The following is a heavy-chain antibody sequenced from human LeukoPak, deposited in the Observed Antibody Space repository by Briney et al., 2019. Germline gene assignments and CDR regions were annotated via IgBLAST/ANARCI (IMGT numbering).Heavy chain of an antibody. Sequence: PSETLSLTCAVSGGSISSGGYSWSWIRQPPGKGLEWIGYIYHSGSTYYNPSLKSRVTISADRSKNQFSLKLSSVTAADTAVYYCARERILTTAHAFDIWGQGTMVTVSS. CDR3: ARERILTTAHAFDI. CDR1: GGSISSGGYS. CDR2: IYHSGST. V-gene: IGHV4-30-2*01. J-gene: IGHJ3*02. D-gene: IGHD3-9*01.